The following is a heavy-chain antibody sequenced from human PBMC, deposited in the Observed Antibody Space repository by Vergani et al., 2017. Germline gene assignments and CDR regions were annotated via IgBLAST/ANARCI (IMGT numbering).Heavy chain of an antibody. CDR1: GFTFSSYS. CDR2: IRSSSSYI. D-gene: IGHD2-2*01. J-gene: IGHJ4*02. V-gene: IGHV3-21*01. CDR3: ASIIVVVPGRSQDFDY. Sequence: EVQLVESGGGLVKPGGSLRLSCAASGFTFSSYSMNWVRQAPGKGLEWVATIRSSSSYIYYADAVKGRFTISRDNAKNSLYLQMNSLRAEDTAVYYCASIIVVVPGRSQDFDYWGQGTLVTVSS.